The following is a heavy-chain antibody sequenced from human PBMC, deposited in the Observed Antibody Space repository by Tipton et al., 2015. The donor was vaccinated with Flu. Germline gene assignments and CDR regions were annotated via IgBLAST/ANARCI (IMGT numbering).Heavy chain of an antibody. V-gene: IGHV4-34*01. CDR1: GGSFSGYY. J-gene: IGHJ6*03. Sequence: TLSLTCAVYGGSFSGYYWSWIRQPPGKGLEWIGEINHSGSTNYNPSLKSRVTISVDTSKNQFSLKLSSVTAADTAVYYCARGVAAAGTGYYYYYMDVWGKGTTVTVSS. CDR3: ARGVAAAGTGYYYYYMDV. CDR2: INHSGST. D-gene: IGHD6-13*01.